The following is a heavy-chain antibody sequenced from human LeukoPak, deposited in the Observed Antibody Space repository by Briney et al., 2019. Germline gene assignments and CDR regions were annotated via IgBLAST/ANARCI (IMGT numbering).Heavy chain of an antibody. V-gene: IGHV4-4*09. J-gene: IGHJ4*02. CDR1: GGSISGYY. Sequence: SETLPLTCTVSGGSISGYYWDWIRQPPGNGLEWIGYIHSSGGTHYSPSLESRVTMSVDTSKNQFSLKLTSVTAADTAVYYCARHHRSGSGGTYFDYWGQGTLVTVSS. CDR2: IHSSGGT. D-gene: IGHD3-22*01. CDR3: ARHHRSGSGGTYFDY.